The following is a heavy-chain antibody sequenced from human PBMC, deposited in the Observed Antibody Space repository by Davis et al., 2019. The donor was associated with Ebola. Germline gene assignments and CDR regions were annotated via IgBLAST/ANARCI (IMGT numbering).Heavy chain of an antibody. Sequence: ASVKVSCKASGYTFTRYGISWVRQAPGQGLEWMGWISAYNGNTNYAQKLHDRVTLTTDTSTSTAYMEMRSLRSDDTAVYYCARDLVSGWYICDSWGQGTLVSVSS. CDR1: GYTFTRYG. CDR3: ARDLVSGWYICDS. CDR2: ISAYNGNT. D-gene: IGHD6-19*01. V-gene: IGHV1-18*04. J-gene: IGHJ4*02.